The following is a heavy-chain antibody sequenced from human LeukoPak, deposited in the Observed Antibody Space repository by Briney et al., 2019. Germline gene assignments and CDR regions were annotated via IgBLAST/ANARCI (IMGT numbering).Heavy chain of an antibody. D-gene: IGHD4-17*01. V-gene: IGHV3-74*01. CDR1: GFTFSSYA. Sequence: SGGSLGLSCAASGFTFSSYAMSWVRQAPGKGLVWVSRINSDGSSTSYADSVKGRFTISRDNAKNTLYLQMNSLRAEDTAVYYCARADDYGDYPSYWGQGTLVTVSS. CDR3: ARADDYGDYPSY. J-gene: IGHJ4*02. CDR2: INSDGSST.